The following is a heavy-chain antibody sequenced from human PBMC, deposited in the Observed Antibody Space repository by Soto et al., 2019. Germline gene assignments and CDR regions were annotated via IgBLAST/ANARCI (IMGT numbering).Heavy chain of an antibody. D-gene: IGHD1-7*01. V-gene: IGHV1-3*01. CDR3: ARETITGTTFWFDP. CDR1: GYTFTSYA. J-gene: IGHJ5*02. Sequence: ASVKVSCKASGYTFTSYAMHWVRQAPGQRLEWMGWINAGNGNTKYSQKFQGRVTITRDTSVSTAYMELSSLRSEDTAVYYCARETITGTTFWFDPWGQGNLVTVSS. CDR2: INAGNGNT.